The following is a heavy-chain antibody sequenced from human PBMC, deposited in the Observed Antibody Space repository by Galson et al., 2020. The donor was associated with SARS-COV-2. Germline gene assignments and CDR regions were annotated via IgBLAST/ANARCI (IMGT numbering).Heavy chain of an antibody. CDR1: GYSFKSYW. Sequence: GESPKIPCHGPGYSFKSYWIGWVPQVPGKGLGWVGIHYPGDYENIYRTPLQGPVPIHTDKSSSTAYLQWSSLKASDTAMYYCAGLDSAYYDIWTEYDYYGMDVWGQGTTVTVSS. V-gene: IGHV5-51*01. CDR2: HYPGDYEN. J-gene: IGHJ6*02. CDR3: AGLDSAYYDIWTEYDYYGMDV. D-gene: IGHD3-9*01.